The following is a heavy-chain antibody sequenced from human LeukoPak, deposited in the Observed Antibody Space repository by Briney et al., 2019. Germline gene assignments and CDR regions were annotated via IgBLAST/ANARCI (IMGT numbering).Heavy chain of an antibody. CDR1: GFTFSSYG. Sequence: GGSLRLSRAASGFTFSSYGMHWVRQAPGKGLEWVAVISYDGSNKYYADSVKGRFTISRDNSKNTLYLQMNSLRAEDTAVYYCAKDGDYYDSSGSYHLDYWGQGTLVTVSS. V-gene: IGHV3-30*18. CDR2: ISYDGSNK. D-gene: IGHD3-22*01. J-gene: IGHJ4*02. CDR3: AKDGDYYDSSGSYHLDY.